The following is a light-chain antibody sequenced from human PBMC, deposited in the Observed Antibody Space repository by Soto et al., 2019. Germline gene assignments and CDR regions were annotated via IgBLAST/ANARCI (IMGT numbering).Light chain of an antibody. Sequence: QSVLTQPRSVSGSPGQSVTISCTGSSGDVGSYKYVSWYQQQPDRAPRVILYDVSTRPSGVSDRFSGSKSGNTASLTISGLRAEDEADYYCGSYTTSSNYVFGTGTKVTV. CDR1: SGDVGSYKY. J-gene: IGLJ1*01. CDR2: DVS. CDR3: GSYTTSSNYV. V-gene: IGLV2-11*01.